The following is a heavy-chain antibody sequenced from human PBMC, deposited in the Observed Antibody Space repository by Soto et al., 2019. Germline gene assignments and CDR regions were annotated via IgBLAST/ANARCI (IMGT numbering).Heavy chain of an antibody. J-gene: IGHJ4*02. V-gene: IGHV1-24*01. CDR3: ATNTYYDFWSGFPY. D-gene: IGHD3-3*01. CDR1: GYTFTNYS. Sequence: ASAKVSCKASGYTFTNYSVHWVRQAPGKGLEWMGGFDPEDGETSYAQKFQGRVTMTEDTSAGTAYMELSSLRSEDTAVYYCATNTYYDFWSGFPYWGQGTLVTVSS. CDR2: FDPEDGET.